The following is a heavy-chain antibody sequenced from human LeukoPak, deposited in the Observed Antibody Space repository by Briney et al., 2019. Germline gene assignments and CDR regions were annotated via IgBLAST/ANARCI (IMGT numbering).Heavy chain of an antibody. V-gene: IGHV4-34*01. D-gene: IGHD6-19*01. J-gene: IGHJ4*02. CDR2: INRSGST. CDR3: AARYSSGWYTIDY. Sequence: SETLSLTCAVYGGSFSGYYWSWIRQPPGKGLEWIGEINRSGSTNYNPSLKSRVTISVDTSKNQFSLKLSSVTAADTAVYYCAARYSSGWYTIDYWGQGTLVTVSS. CDR1: GGSFSGYY.